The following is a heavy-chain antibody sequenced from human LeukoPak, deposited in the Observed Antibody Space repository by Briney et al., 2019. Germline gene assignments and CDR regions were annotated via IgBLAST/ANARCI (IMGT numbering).Heavy chain of an antibody. CDR2: ISAYNGNT. D-gene: IGHD1-26*01. Sequence: ASVKVSCKASGYTFTNYAITWVRQAPGQGLEWMGWISAYNGNTNYAQKLQGRVTMTTDTSTSTAYMELRSLRSDDTAVYYCARGSYYTPSDNAFDIWGQGTMVTVSS. CDR1: GYTFTNYA. CDR3: ARGSYYTPSDNAFDI. V-gene: IGHV1-18*01. J-gene: IGHJ3*02.